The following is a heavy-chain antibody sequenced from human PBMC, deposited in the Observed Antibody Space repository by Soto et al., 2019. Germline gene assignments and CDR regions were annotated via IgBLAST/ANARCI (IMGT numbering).Heavy chain of an antibody. J-gene: IGHJ4*02. CDR2: IYYSGST. Sequence: QVQLQESGPGLVKPSQTLSLTCTVSGGSISSGGYYWSWIRQHPGKGLEWIGYIYYSGSTYYNPSLKSRVTISVDTSKIQCSLQLSSVTAADTAGYYCARVGRLPGTNEYYFDYWGQGTLVTAST. D-gene: IGHD3-10*01. V-gene: IGHV4-31*03. CDR1: GGSISSGGYY. CDR3: ARVGRLPGTNEYYFDY.